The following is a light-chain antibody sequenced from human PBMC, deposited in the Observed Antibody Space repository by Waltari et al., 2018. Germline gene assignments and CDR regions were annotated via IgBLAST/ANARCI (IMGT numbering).Light chain of an antibody. CDR1: ALPKKY. Sequence: SYELTQPPSVSVSPGQTARITCPGDALPKKYAFWYQQKSGQAPVLIIYDDNKRPSGIPGRFSGSSSGTMATLTISGAQVEDEADYYCYSTDSTGNHVVFGGGTKL. J-gene: IGLJ2*01. CDR3: YSTDSTGNHVV. CDR2: DDN. V-gene: IGLV3-10*01.